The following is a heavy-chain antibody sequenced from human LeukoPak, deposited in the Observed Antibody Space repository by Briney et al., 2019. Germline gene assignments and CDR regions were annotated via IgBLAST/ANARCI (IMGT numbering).Heavy chain of an antibody. CDR3: ARGALLYYFDY. D-gene: IGHD2-21*01. CDR1: GFTVSSNY. V-gene: IGHV3-53*01. CDR2: IYSGGST. J-gene: IGHJ4*02. Sequence: GGSLRLSCAASGFTVSSNYMSWVRQAPGKGLEWISVIYSGGSTYYADSVKGRFTISRDNSKNTLYLQMNSLRAEDTAVYYCARGALLYYFDYWGQGTLVTVSS.